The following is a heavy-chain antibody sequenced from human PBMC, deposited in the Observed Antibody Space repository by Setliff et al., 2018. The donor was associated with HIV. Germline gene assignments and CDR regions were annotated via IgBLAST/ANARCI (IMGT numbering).Heavy chain of an antibody. Sequence: HPGGSLRLSCAASGFTFSTYGMHWVRQAPGKGLEWVAVIWYDGHNKYYTDSVKGRFTISRDKSKNTLYLQMNSLRAEDTAVYYCARGVRGVIIDWYYFDYWGQGTLVTVSS. D-gene: IGHD3-10*01. CDR1: GFTFSTYG. CDR3: ARGVRGVIIDWYYFDY. V-gene: IGHV3-30*19. J-gene: IGHJ4*02. CDR2: IWYDGHNK.